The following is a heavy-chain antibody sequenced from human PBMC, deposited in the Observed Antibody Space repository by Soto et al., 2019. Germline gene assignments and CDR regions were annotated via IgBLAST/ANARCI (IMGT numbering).Heavy chain of an antibody. CDR2: ISGRGTTT. CDR1: GFAFSSYT. D-gene: IGHD2-15*01. CDR3: ARLGFCSGSSCNYYYYYYGMDV. V-gene: IGHV3-48*02. Sequence: EVQLVESGGGLVQPGGSLRLSCSASGFAFSSYTMNWVRQAPGRGLVWVSFISGRGTTTYYADSVKGRFTISRDNAKNSLYLHVNSLRDEDTATYYCARLGFCSGSSCNYYYYYYGMDVWGQGTTVTVSS. J-gene: IGHJ6*02.